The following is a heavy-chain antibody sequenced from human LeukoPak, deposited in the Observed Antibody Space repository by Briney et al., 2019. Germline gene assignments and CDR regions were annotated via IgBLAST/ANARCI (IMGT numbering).Heavy chain of an antibody. CDR3: ARPLTISPYDAFDI. D-gene: IGHD3-9*01. CDR2: IYYSGST. J-gene: IGHJ3*02. CDR1: GGSFSSYY. V-gene: IGHV4-59*01. Sequence: PSETLSLTCAVYGGSFSSYYWSWIRQPPGKGLEWIGYIYYSGSTNYNPSLKSRVTISVDTSKNQFSLKLSSVTAADTAVYYCARPLTISPYDAFDIWGQGTMVTVSS.